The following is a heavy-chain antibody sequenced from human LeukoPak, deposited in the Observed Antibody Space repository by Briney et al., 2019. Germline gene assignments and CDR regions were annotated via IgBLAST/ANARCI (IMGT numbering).Heavy chain of an antibody. Sequence: PGGSLRLSCAASGFTFSSYEMNWVRQAPGKGLEWVSYISSSGSTIYYADSVKGRFTISRDNAKNSLYLQMNSLRAEDTAVYYCARAGEPYYYGSGSYLVRWFDPWGQGTLVTVSS. CDR2: ISSSGSTI. CDR3: ARAGEPYYYGSGSYLVRWFDP. D-gene: IGHD3-10*01. V-gene: IGHV3-48*03. J-gene: IGHJ5*02. CDR1: GFTFSSYE.